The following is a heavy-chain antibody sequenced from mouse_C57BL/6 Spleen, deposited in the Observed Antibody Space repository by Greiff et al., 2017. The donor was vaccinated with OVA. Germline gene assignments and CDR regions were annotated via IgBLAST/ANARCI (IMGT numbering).Heavy chain of an antibody. CDR1: GYSFTSYY. CDR3: AREDSSGSYLDY. V-gene: IGHV1-66*01. Sequence: QVQLKQSGPELVKPGASVKISCKASGYSFTSYYIHWVKQRPGQGLEWIGWIYPGSGNTKYNEKFKGKATLTADTSSSTAYMQLSSLTSEDSAVYYCAREDSSGSYLDYWGQGTTLTVSS. D-gene: IGHD3-2*02. CDR2: IYPGSGNT. J-gene: IGHJ2*01.